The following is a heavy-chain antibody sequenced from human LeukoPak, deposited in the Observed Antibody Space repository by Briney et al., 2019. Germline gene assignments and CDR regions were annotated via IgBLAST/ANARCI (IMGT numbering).Heavy chain of an antibody. V-gene: IGHV4-34*01. CDR1: GGSFSGYY. Sequence: SETLSLTCAVYGGSFSGYYWSWIRQPPGKGLEWIGEINHSGSTNYNPSLKSRVTISVDTSKNQFSLKLSSVTAADTAVYYCARGNGRDGYNCDYWGQGTLVTVSS. J-gene: IGHJ4*02. CDR2: INHSGST. D-gene: IGHD5-24*01. CDR3: ARGNGRDGYNCDY.